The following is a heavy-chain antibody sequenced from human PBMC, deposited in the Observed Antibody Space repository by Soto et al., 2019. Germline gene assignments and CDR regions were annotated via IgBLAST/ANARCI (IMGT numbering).Heavy chain of an antibody. CDR2: IYYRGST. J-gene: IGHJ4*02. CDR1: GGSISSGGYY. D-gene: IGHD6-13*01. Sequence: QVQLQESGPGLVKPSQTLSLTCTVSGGSISSGGYYWGWIRQHPGKGLEWIGYIYYRGSTYYNPSLKSRVTISVDTSKNQSSLKLSSVTAADTAVYYCARASAPYGAAAGNFDYWGQGTLVTVSS. CDR3: ARASAPYGAAAGNFDY. V-gene: IGHV4-31*03.